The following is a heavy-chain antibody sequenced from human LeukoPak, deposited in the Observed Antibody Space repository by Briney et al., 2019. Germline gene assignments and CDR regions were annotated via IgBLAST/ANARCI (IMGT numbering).Heavy chain of an antibody. Sequence: SETLSLTCTVSGGSISSSSYYWGWIRQPPGKGLEWIGSIYYSGSTYYNPSLKSRVTISVDTPKNQFSLKLSSVTAADTAVYYCALERDGYNSFRAFDIWGQGTMVTVSS. V-gene: IGHV4-39*07. J-gene: IGHJ3*02. CDR1: GGSISSSSYY. D-gene: IGHD5-24*01. CDR3: ALERDGYNSFRAFDI. CDR2: IYYSGST.